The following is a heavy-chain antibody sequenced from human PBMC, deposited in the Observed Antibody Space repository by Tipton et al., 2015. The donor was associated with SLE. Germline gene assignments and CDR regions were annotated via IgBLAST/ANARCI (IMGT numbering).Heavy chain of an antibody. CDR3: ARAHYSGCCTQFFDY. D-gene: IGHD2-15*01. CDR1: GGSFSDYY. V-gene: IGHV4-34*01. J-gene: IGHJ4*02. Sequence: TLSLTCAVYGGSFSDYYWSWIRQPPGKGPEWIGEINHSETTYYKSSLKSRVTMSVDTSKNQFSLRVNSVTAADTAIYYCARAHYSGCCTQFFDYWGQGTLVTVSS. CDR2: INHSETT.